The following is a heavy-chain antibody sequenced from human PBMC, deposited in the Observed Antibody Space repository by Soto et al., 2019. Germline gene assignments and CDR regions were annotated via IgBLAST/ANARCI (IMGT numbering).Heavy chain of an antibody. D-gene: IGHD3-10*01. J-gene: IGHJ6*02. V-gene: IGHV4-59*08. CDR3: VRQGIGNLHGLVDV. Sequence: SDTLSLTCAVPSGPSICKNWDWIQESPGRGLEWIGYVYYTGGTSYNPSLNSRVTVSADTSTNHISLTLTSVTAADTAIYYCVRQGIGNLHGLVDVWGQGTAVTVS. CDR1: SGPSICKN. CDR2: VYYTGGT.